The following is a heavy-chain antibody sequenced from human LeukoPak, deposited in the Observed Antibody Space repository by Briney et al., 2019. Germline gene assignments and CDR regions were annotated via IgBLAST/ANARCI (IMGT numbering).Heavy chain of an antibody. CDR1: GFTVSSNY. V-gene: IGHV3-53*01. CDR3: AREGYYYDSSGYYYGYFDY. D-gene: IGHD3-22*01. J-gene: IGHJ4*02. Sequence: GGSLRLSCAASGFTVSSNYMSWVRQAPGKGLEWVSVIYSGGSTYYADSVKGRFTISRDNSKNTLYLQMNSLRAEDTAVYYCAREGYYYDSSGYYYGYFDYWGQGTLITVSS. CDR2: IYSGGST.